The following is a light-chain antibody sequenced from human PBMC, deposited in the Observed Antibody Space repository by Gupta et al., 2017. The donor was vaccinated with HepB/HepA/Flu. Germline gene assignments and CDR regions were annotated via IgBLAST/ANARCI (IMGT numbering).Light chain of an antibody. CDR3: EQRNSTPKT. CDR1: QSNSSY. CDR2: AAS. Sequence: DIQMTQSPSSLSASVGDRVTITCRASQSNSSYLNWYQEKPGKPPKLLKYAASSVQSSVRSRFSCKGSGTELTLTVSSLQPEDFVTHYCEQRNSTPKTYGEGTKVEIK. J-gene: IGKJ1*01. V-gene: IGKV1-39*01.